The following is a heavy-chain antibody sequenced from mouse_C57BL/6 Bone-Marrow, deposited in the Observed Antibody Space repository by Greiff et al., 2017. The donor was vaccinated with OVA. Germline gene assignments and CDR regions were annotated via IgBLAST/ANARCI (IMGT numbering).Heavy chain of an antibody. J-gene: IGHJ2*01. Sequence: QVTLKESGPGILQPSQTLILTCSFSGFSLSTFGMGVGWIRQPSGKGLEWLAHIWWDDDKYYNPALKSRLTISKDTSKNQVFLKIANVDTADTATYYCARMIITTVVAKRYYFDYWGQGTTLTVSS. CDR2: IWWDDDK. V-gene: IGHV8-8*01. CDR3: ARMIITTVVAKRYYFDY. D-gene: IGHD1-1*01. CDR1: GFSLSTFGMG.